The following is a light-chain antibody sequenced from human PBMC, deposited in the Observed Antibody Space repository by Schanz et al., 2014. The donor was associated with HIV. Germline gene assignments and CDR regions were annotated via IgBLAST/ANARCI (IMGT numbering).Light chain of an antibody. CDR1: QDITYS. V-gene: IGKV1-13*02. J-gene: IGKJ2*01. CDR3: QQYNGRSYT. CDR2: EAS. Sequence: AIQMAQSPSSLSASVGDRVTITCRASQDITYSLHWYQHKPGKAPNLLIYEASILETGVPSRFSGSGFGTEFTLVISSLQPEDFATYYCQQYNGRSYTFGQGTKLEIK.